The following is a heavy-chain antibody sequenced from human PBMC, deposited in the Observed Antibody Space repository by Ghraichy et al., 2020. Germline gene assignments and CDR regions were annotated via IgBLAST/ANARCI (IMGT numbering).Heavy chain of an antibody. Sequence: ETLSLTCAASGFTFSAYWMHWVRQAPGEGLVWVSRINSGGTSIIYADSVRGRFTISRDNAKNTLYLQLNSLRAEDTAVYYCVREYCRGGRCFFGTGGSHFDYWGQGTLVTVSS. CDR1: GFTFSAYW. CDR3: VREYCRGGRCFFGTGGSHFDY. J-gene: IGHJ4*02. CDR2: INSGGTSI. D-gene: IGHD2-15*01. V-gene: IGHV3-74*01.